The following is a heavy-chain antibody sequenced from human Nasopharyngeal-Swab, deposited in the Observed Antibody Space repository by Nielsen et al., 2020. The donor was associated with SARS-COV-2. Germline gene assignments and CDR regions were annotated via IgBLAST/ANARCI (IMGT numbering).Heavy chain of an antibody. V-gene: IGHV1-8*01. Sequence: ASVKVSCKASGYTFTSYDINWVRQATGQGLEWMGWMNPNSGNTGYAQKFQGRVTMTRNTSISTAYMELSSLRSEDTAVYYCARHSGYDLVGYCSGGSCSLDYWGQGTLVTVSS. J-gene: IGHJ4*02. CDR3: ARHSGYDLVGYCSGGSCSLDY. D-gene: IGHD2-15*01. CDR1: GYTFTSYD. CDR2: MNPNSGNT.